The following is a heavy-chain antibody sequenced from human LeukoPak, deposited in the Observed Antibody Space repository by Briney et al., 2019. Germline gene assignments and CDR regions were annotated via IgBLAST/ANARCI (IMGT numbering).Heavy chain of an antibody. J-gene: IGHJ6*03. CDR3: AKNRGHCVDGVCHNYYYMDV. V-gene: IGHV3-23*01. CDR2: VSGSAGRT. D-gene: IGHD2-8*02. CDR1: GFTFSSFA. Sequence: GGSLRLSCAASGFTFSSFAMTWVRQAPGKGLEWVSTVSGSAGRTDYADSVKGRFTISRDNLKNTLYLQVNGLRAEDTAVYYCAKNRGHCVDGVCHNYYYMDVWGRGTTVTVSS.